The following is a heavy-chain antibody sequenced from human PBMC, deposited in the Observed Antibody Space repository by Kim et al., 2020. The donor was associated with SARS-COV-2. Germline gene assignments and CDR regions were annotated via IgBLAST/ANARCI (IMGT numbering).Heavy chain of an antibody. D-gene: IGHD3-10*01. J-gene: IGHJ6*02. CDR3: ARELLWFGESGGYGMDV. V-gene: IGHV7-4-1*02. CDR2: INTNTGNP. CDR1: GYTFTSYA. Sequence: ASVKVSCKASGYTFTSYAMNWVRQAPGQGLEWMGWINTNTGNPTYAQGFTGRFVFSLDTSVSTAYLQISSLKAEDTAVYYCARELLWFGESGGYGMDVWGQGTTVTVSS.